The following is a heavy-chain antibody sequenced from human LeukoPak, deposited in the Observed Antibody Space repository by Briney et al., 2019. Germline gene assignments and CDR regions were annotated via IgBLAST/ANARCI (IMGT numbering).Heavy chain of an antibody. D-gene: IGHD1-1*01. CDR2: ITRGVGST. J-gene: IGHJ4*02. CDR3: AKKGQADDDGKPD. Sequence: GGSLRLSCAASGFTFEDYTMHWVRQAPGKGLECVSAITRGVGSTYYADSVKGRFTISRDNSKNTLYLQMNHLRVDDTAVYYCAKKGQADDDGKPDWGQGTLVTVSS. V-gene: IGHV3-23*01. CDR1: GFTFEDYT.